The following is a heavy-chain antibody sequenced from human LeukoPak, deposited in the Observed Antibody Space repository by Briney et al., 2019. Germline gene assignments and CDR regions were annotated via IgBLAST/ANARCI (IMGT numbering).Heavy chain of an antibody. D-gene: IGHD2-2*01. CDR3: ARERDIVVVPAASQIDYYYYYMDV. CDR1: GGSISSSSYY. CDR2: IYCGGST. Sequence: SETLSLTCTVSGGSISSSSYYWGWIRQPPGKGLEWIGSIYCGGSTYYNSSLKSRVTISVDISKNQFSLKVSPVTAADTAVYYCARERDIVVVPAASQIDYYYYYMDVWGKGTTVTVSS. J-gene: IGHJ6*03. V-gene: IGHV4-39*07.